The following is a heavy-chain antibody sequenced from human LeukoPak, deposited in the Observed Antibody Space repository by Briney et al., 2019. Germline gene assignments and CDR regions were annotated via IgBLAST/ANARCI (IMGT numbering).Heavy chain of an antibody. CDR2: IISSSSYI. Sequence: GGSLRLSCAASGVTLSRDSMNSVRQAPGKGLEWVSSIISSSSYIYYAGSVKGRFSISRDNAKNSLYLQMNSLRAEDKAVYYCARDGPPHIVVVPADGSWFDPWGQGTLVTVSS. V-gene: IGHV3-21*01. CDR3: ARDGPPHIVVVPADGSWFDP. D-gene: IGHD2-2*01. CDR1: GVTLSRDS. J-gene: IGHJ5*02.